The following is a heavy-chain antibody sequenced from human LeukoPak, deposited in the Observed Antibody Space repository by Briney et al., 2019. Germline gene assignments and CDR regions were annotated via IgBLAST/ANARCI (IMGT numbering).Heavy chain of an antibody. CDR3: ARSLVEMATISYFDY. Sequence: ASVKVSCKASGYTFTGYYMHWVRQAPGQGLEWMGWINPNSGGTNYAQKFQGRVTITADESTSTAYMELSSLRSEDTAVYYCARSLVEMATISYFDYWGQGTLVTVSS. D-gene: IGHD5-24*01. CDR1: GYTFTGYY. CDR2: INPNSGGT. J-gene: IGHJ4*02. V-gene: IGHV1-2*02.